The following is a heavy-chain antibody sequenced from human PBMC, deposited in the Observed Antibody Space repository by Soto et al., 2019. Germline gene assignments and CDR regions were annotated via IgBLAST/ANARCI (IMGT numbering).Heavy chain of an antibody. CDR2: IYYSGST. V-gene: IGHV4-59*08. CDR3: ARLGCSSTSCYSLYYFDY. J-gene: IGHJ4*02. CDR1: GGSISSYY. Sequence: SETLSLTCTVSGGSISSYYCSWIRQPPGKGLEWIGYIYYSGSTNYNPSLKSRVTISVDTSKNQFSLKLSSVTAADTAVYYCARLGCSSTSCYSLYYFDYWGQGTLVTVSS. D-gene: IGHD2-2*01.